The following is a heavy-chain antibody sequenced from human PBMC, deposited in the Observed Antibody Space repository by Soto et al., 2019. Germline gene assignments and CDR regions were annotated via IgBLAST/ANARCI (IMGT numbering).Heavy chain of an antibody. CDR2: IYWNDDK. CDR3: AHRGYGDYPRDNWFDP. D-gene: IGHD4-17*01. Sequence: QITLKESGPTLVKPTQALTLTCSFSGFSLSTSERGVGWIRQPPGKALEWLALIYWNDDKRFSPSLRSRLTITKDTSKNQVVLTMTNVDPVDTATYYCAHRGYGDYPRDNWFDPWGQGTLVTVSS. V-gene: IGHV2-5*01. J-gene: IGHJ5*02. CDR1: GFSLSTSERG.